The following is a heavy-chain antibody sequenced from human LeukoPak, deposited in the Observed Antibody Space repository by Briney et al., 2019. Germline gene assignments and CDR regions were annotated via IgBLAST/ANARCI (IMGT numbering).Heavy chain of an antibody. V-gene: IGHV3-74*01. D-gene: IGHD3-9*01. CDR2: INSDGSST. J-gene: IGHJ3*02. CDR3: ARVFISDVRYFDWLLMGSDAFDI. Sequence: PGGSLRLSCAASGFTFSSYWMHWVRQAPGKGLVWVSRINSDGSSTSYADSVKGRFTISRDNAKNTLYLQMNSLRAEDTAVYYCARVFISDVRYFDWLLMGSDAFDIWGQGTMVTVSS. CDR1: GFTFSSYW.